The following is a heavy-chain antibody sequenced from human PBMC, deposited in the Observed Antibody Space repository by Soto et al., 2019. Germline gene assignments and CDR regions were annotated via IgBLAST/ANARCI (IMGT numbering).Heavy chain of an antibody. V-gene: IGHV4-39*01. Sequence: QLQLQESGPGLVKPSETLSLTCTVSGGSISSSSYYWGWLRQPPGKGLEWIGSIYYSGSTYYNLSLKIRVTIAVDTSKIRCSLNLSSVPAADTAVYYCARHQSHSSSYVDPWGQGTLGTVSS. D-gene: IGHD6-13*01. J-gene: IGHJ5*02. CDR1: GGSISSSSYY. CDR3: ARHQSHSSSYVDP. CDR2: IYYSGST.